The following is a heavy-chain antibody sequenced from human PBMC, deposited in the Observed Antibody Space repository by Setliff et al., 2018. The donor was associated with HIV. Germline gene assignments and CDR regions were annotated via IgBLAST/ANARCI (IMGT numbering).Heavy chain of an antibody. CDR1: GYVFTNYW. Sequence: GESLKISCKSSGYVFTNYWIGWVRQMPGKGLEWMEIISPDDSDTRYSPSFQGQVTISVNKSTSTAYLQWSSLRASDTAMYYCAKGGGLSFRYHDWFVKIWGQGTLVTVSS. J-gene: IGHJ3*02. CDR2: ISPDDSDT. D-gene: IGHD3-9*01. CDR3: AKGGGLSFRYHDWFVKI. V-gene: IGHV5-51*01.